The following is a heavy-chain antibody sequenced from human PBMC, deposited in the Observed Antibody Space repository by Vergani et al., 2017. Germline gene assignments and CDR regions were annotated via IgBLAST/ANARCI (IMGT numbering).Heavy chain of an antibody. D-gene: IGHD4-23*01. CDR1: GFTFDDYA. CDR3: TKXAGSSTVEKGGFDY. Sequence: EVQLVESGGGLVQPGRSLRLSCAASGFTFDDYAMHWVRQAPGKGLEWVSVISRNSGTIAYADSVKGRFTISRDNAKNSLYLQMNSLRVEDVALYYCTKXAGSSTVEKGGFDYWGQGTLVTVSS. J-gene: IGHJ4*02. CDR2: ISRNSGTI. V-gene: IGHV3-9*03.